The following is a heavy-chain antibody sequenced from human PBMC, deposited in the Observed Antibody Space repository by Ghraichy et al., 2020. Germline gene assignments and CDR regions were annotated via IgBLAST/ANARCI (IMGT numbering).Heavy chain of an antibody. D-gene: IGHD4-17*01. CDR3: AREENDYGDYGYFQH. Sequence: SVKVSCKASGGTFSSYTISWVRQAPGQGLDWMGRIIPILGIANYAQKFQGRVTITADKSTSTAYMELSSLRSEDTTVYYCAREENDYGDYGYFQHWGQGTWVTVSS. V-gene: IGHV1-69*04. CDR1: GGTFSSYT. J-gene: IGHJ1*01. CDR2: IIPILGIA.